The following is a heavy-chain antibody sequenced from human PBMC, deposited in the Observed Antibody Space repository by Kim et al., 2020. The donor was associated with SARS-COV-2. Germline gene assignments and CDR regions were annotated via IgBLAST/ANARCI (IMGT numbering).Heavy chain of an antibody. V-gene: IGHV4-59*13. J-gene: IGHJ4*02. CDR1: GGSISSYY. D-gene: IGHD6-6*01. CDR2: IYYSGST. Sequence: SETLSLTCTVSGGSISSYYWSWIRQPPGKGLEWIGYIYYSGSTNYNPSLKSRVTISVDTSKNQFSLKLSSVTAADTAVYYCARGMYSSSDFDYWGQGILVTVSS. CDR3: ARGMYSSSDFDY.